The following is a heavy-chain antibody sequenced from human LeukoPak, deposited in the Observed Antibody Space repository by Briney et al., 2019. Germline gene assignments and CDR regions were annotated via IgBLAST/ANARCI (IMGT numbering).Heavy chain of an antibody. D-gene: IGHD3/OR15-3a*01. CDR2: IYFSEST. J-gene: IGHJ5*02. Sequence: SETLSLTCSVSGGSISSGDYYWAWIRQPPGTGLEWIGYIYFSESTFYNPSLKSRLTISLDASKNQFFLRLSSVTAADTAVYYCARAMTFHNWFDPWGQGTLATVSS. CDR1: GGSISSGDYY. CDR3: ARAMTFHNWFDP. V-gene: IGHV4-30-4*01.